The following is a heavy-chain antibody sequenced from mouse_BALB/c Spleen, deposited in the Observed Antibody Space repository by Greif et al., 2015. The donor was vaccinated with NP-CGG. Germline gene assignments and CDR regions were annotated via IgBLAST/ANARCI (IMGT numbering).Heavy chain of an antibody. CDR1: GYAFSSYW. CDR2: IYPGDGDT. D-gene: IGHD2-10*02. V-gene: IGHV1-80*01. CDR3: ASAYGNPLDY. J-gene: IGHJ2*01. Sequence: QVQLQQSGAELVRPGSSVKISCKASGYAFSSYWMNWVKQRPGQGLEWIGQIYPGDGDTNYNGKFKGKATLTADKSSSTAYIQLSILTSEDSAVYFCASAYGNPLDYWGQGTTLTVSS.